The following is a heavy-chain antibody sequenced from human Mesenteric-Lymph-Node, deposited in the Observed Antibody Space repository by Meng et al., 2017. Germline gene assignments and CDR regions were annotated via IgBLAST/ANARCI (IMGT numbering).Heavy chain of an antibody. CDR1: GYRFTNYW. J-gene: IGHJ5*02. V-gene: IGHV5-51*01. Sequence: GESLKISCTGSGYRFTNYWIAWVRQMPGKGLEWMGIIYPDDSDTRYSPSFQGQVTFSADKSINTAYLQWSNLKPSDTAMYYCARGYNWFDPWGQGTLVTVSS. CDR3: ARGYNWFDP. CDR2: IYPDDSDT.